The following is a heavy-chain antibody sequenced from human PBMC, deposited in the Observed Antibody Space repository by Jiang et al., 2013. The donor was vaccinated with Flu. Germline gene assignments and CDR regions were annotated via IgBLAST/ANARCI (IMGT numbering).Heavy chain of an antibody. V-gene: IGHV6-1*01. D-gene: IGHD1-1*01. J-gene: IGHJ6*03. CDR1: GDSVSSNSAA. CDR3: ARDRGVQLERRVGYYYYYMDV. CDR2: TYYRSKWYN. Sequence: QTLSLTCAISGDSVSSNSAAWNWIRQSPSRGLEWLGRTYYRSKWYNDYAVSVKSRITINPDTSKNQFSLQLNSVTPEDMAVYYCARDRGVQLERRVGYYYYYMDVWGKGTTVTVSS.